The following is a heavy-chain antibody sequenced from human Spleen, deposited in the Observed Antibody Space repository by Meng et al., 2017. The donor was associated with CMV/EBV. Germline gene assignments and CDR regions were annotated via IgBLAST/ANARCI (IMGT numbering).Heavy chain of an antibody. CDR1: GGSFSGYY. V-gene: IGHV4-34*01. Sequence: SETLSLTCAVYGGSFSGYYWSWIRQPPGKGLEWIGEINHSGSTNYNPSLKSRVTISVDTSKNQFPLKLSSVTAADTAVYYCARDRSNYHYYYGMDVWGQGTTVTVSS. CDR2: INHSGST. CDR3: ARDRSNYHYYYGMDV. D-gene: IGHD4-11*01. J-gene: IGHJ6*02.